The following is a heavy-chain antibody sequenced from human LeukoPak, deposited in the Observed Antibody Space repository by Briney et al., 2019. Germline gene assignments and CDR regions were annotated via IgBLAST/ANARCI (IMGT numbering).Heavy chain of an antibody. CDR3: AELGITMIGGV. CDR2: ISSSSSYI. CDR1: GFILSTYN. Sequence: GGSLRLSCAASGFILSTYNIDWVRQAPGKGLEWVSSISSSSSYICYADSVKGRFTISRDNAKNSLYLQMNSLRAEDTAVYYCAELGITMIGGVWGKGTTVTISS. J-gene: IGHJ6*04. D-gene: IGHD3-10*02. V-gene: IGHV3-21*01.